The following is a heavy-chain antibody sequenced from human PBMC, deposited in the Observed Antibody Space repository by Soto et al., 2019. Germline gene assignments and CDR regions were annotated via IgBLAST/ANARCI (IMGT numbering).Heavy chain of an antibody. V-gene: IGHV4-59*01. CDR1: GGSISSYY. CDR3: ARGGGSVFDY. CDR2: IYYSGST. Sequence: QVQLQESGPGLVKPSETLSLTCTVSGGSISSYYWSWIRQPPGKGLEWIGYIYYSGSTNYNPSLKSRVTISVDTSKNQFSLKLSSVTAADTAVYYCARGGGSVFDYWGQGTLVTVSS. J-gene: IGHJ4*02. D-gene: IGHD6-19*01.